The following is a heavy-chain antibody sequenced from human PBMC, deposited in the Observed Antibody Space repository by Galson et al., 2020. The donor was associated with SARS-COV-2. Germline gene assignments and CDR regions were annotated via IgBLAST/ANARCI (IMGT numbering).Heavy chain of an antibody. CDR1: GGSINNYY. D-gene: IGHD6-13*01. J-gene: IGHJ5*02. Sequence: SETLSLTCTVSGGSINNYYWSWIRQPPGKGLEWIGYIYYSGGTKYNPSLKSRVTISIDMSKNQFSLKLSSVTAADTAVYYCARASAGTLLDRWGQGTLVTVSS. V-gene: IGHV4-59*01. CDR3: ARASAGTLLDR. CDR2: IYYSGGT.